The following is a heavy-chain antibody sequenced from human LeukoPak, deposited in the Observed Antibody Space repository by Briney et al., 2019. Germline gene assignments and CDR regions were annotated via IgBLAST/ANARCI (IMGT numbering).Heavy chain of an antibody. CDR1: GFTFSSYW. CDR2: INTDGSTT. D-gene: IGHD4-17*01. CDR3: ARAQTTVTINWFDP. J-gene: IGHJ5*02. V-gene: IGHV3-74*01. Sequence: GGSLRLSCAASGFTFSSYWMHWVRQAPGKGLVSVSRINTDGSTTSYADSVKGRFTISRDNTKNTLYPQMNSLRAEDTAVYFCARAQTTVTINWFDPWGQGTLVTVSS.